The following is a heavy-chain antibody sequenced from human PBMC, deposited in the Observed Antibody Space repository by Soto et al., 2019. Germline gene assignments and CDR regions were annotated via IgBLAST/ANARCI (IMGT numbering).Heavy chain of an antibody. CDR1: GLRFSRNA. J-gene: IGHJ6*02. CDR3: ARDLSILVFGDLGVEDV. V-gene: IGHV3-23*01. CDR2: ISDSGEDT. D-gene: IGHD3-3*01. Sequence: GSLRLSCAASGLRFSRNAMSRVRQAPGKGLEWVSTISDSGEDTYYSDSVKGRFTISRDNSKNTLYLQMNSLRVDDTAIYYCARDLSILVFGDLGVEDVWGQGTTVTV.